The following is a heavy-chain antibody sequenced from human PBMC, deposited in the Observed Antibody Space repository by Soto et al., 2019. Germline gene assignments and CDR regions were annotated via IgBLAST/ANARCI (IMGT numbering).Heavy chain of an antibody. V-gene: IGHV3-23*01. CDR1: GFTFSSSA. CDR3: TKGIREIGY. J-gene: IGHJ4*02. CDR2: ISGSGGST. Sequence: PGGSLRLSCAASGFTFSSSAMSWARQAPGKGLEWVSAISGSGGSTYYADSVKGRFTISRDNSKNTLYLQMNSLRAEDTAVYYCTKGIREIGYCAQGTLGTVSS.